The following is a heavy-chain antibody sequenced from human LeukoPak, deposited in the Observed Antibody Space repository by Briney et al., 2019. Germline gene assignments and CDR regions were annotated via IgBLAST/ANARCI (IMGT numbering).Heavy chain of an antibody. D-gene: IGHD2-2*01. J-gene: IGHJ4*02. CDR3: AKDPGYCSSISCYFFDY. Sequence: GGSLRLSCAASGFTFSSYAMSWVRRAPGKGLEWVSVISGSGGSTYYADYVKGRFTISRDNSKNTLYLQMNSLRAEDTAVYYCAKDPGYCSSISCYFFDYWGQGTLVTVSS. CDR1: GFTFSSYA. V-gene: IGHV3-23*01. CDR2: ISGSGGST.